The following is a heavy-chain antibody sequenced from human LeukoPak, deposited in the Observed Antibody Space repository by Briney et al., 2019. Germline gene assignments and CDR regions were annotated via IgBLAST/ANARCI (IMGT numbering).Heavy chain of an antibody. V-gene: IGHV3-33*01. CDR1: GFSFSSYL. D-gene: IGHD2-15*01. Sequence: GTSLRLSCAASGFSFSSYLMHWVRQAPGKGLEWVALIGFDVSRKYYGDSVKGRFTISRDNSKNTLYLQMNSLSDEGTAVYFCARERLENCHDDSCPDAFDIWGQGTMVTVSS. CDR2: IGFDVSRK. CDR3: ARERLENCHDDSCPDAFDI. J-gene: IGHJ3*02.